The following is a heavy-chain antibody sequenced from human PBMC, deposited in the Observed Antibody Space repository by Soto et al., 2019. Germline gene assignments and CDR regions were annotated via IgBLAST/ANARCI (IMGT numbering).Heavy chain of an antibody. V-gene: IGHV4-34*01. J-gene: IGHJ4*01. CDR3: ARGGYSSYACPIDI. CDR2: INNSGNT. CDR1: GGSISGYD. D-gene: IGHD2-15*01. Sequence: SETLSLTCAVSGGSISGYDWSRIRQPPGKGLEWIGDINNSGNTNYNPSLKSRVTISVDTSKNQFSLKLSSVTAADTAVYYCARGGYSSYACPIDIWGQGTLVTVSS.